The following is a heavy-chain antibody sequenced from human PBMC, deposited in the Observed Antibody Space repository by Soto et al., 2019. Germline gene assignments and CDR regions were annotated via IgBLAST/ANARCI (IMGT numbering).Heavy chain of an antibody. D-gene: IGHD4-17*01. CDR3: ARAQVFFTYYGDSENYYFDY. CDR1: GGTFSSYT. J-gene: IGHJ4*02. V-gene: IGHV1-69*02. Sequence: QVQLVQSGAEVKKPGSSVKVSCKASGGTFSSYTISWVRQAPGQGLEWMGRIIPSLGIANYAQKFQGRVTIAADNSTSTAYMELSSLRSEDTALYYCARAQVFFTYYGDSENYYFDYWGQGTLVTVSS. CDR2: IIPSLGIA.